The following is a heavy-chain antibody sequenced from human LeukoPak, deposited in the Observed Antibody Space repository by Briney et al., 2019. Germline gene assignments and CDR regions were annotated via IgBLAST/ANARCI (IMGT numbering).Heavy chain of an antibody. Sequence: ASVKVSCKSSGFPFTAYFIHWVRPAPGQGLEWTGWINPNSGDTNYARKFQGRLALTRDTSISTAYMQLSGLTSDDTALYYCAREGLSLINFDSWGQGTLITVSS. CDR2: INPNSGDT. CDR1: GFPFTAYF. J-gene: IGHJ4*02. CDR3: AREGLSLINFDS. D-gene: IGHD3/OR15-3a*01. V-gene: IGHV1-2*02.